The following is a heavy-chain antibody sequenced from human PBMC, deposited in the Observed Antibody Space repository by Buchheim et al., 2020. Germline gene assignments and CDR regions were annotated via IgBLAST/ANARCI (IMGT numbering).Heavy chain of an antibody. CDR3: ARFIQLWLPGALTFDP. V-gene: IGHV4-30-4*01. J-gene: IGHJ5*02. Sequence: QVQLQESGPGLVKPSQTLSLTCTVPGGSISSGDYYWSWIRQPPGKGLEWIGYIYYSGSTYYNPSLKSRVTISVDPSKNQVSLKLSSVTAADTAVYYCARFIQLWLPGALTFDPWGQGTL. CDR2: IYYSGST. D-gene: IGHD5-18*01. CDR1: GGSISSGDYY.